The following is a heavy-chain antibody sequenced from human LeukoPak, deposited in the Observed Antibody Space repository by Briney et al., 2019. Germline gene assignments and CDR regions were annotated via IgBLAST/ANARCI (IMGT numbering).Heavy chain of an antibody. CDR3: ARDQAGGDYYYGMDV. CDR1: GFTFSDYY. V-gene: IGHV3-11*06. J-gene: IGHJ6*04. Sequence: GGSLRLSCAASGFTFSDYYMCWIRQAPGKGLEWVSYISSSSSYTNYADSVKGRFTISRDNAKNSLYLQMNSLRAEDTAVYYCARDQAGGDYYYGMDVWGKGTTVTVSS. D-gene: IGHD3-16*01. CDR2: ISSSSSYT.